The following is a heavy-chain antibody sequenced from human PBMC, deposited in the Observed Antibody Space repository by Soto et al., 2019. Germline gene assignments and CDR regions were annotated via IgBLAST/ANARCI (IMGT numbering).Heavy chain of an antibody. V-gene: IGHV3-23*01. Sequence: GSLRLSCAASGFTFNNYALSWLRQAPGKGLEWVSTIRETGNTYYADSVRGRFATSRDNSENTLYLQMSSLRAEDTAVYYCAKQQMGVIRALDYWGQGTLVTVSS. J-gene: IGHJ4*02. CDR1: GFTFNNYA. CDR2: IRETGNT. D-gene: IGHD1-26*01. CDR3: AKQQMGVIRALDY.